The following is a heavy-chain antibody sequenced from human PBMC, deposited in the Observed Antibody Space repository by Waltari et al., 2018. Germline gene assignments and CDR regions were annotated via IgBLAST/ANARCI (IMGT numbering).Heavy chain of an antibody. Sequence: QVQLVQSGAEVKKHGSSVKVSCKASGGTFSSYDISWVRQAPGQGREWMGRIIPIFRTANHEQKVTGRVTMTDYESTSTAYMEVISLGSEDTAVYYCARASVVVTDYYYGMDVWGQGTTVTVSS. J-gene: IGHJ6*02. D-gene: IGHD3-22*01. V-gene: IGHV1-69*15. CDR3: ARASVVVTDYYYGMDV. CDR1: GGTFSSYD. CDR2: IIPIFRTA.